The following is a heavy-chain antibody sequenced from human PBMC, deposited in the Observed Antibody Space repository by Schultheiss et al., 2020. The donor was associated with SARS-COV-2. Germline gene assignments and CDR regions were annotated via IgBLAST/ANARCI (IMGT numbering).Heavy chain of an antibody. J-gene: IGHJ5*02. Sequence: SETLSLTCTVSGGSISSYYWSWIRQPPGKGLEWIGYIYYSGSTNYNPSLKSRVTISVDTSKNQFSLKLSSVTAADTAVYYCARGPLLFDPWGQGTLVTVSS. CDR2: IYYSGST. V-gene: IGHV4-59*12. CDR3: ARGPLLFDP. CDR1: GGSISSYY.